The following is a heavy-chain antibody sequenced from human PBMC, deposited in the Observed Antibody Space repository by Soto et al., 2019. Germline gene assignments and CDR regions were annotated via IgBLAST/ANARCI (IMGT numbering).Heavy chain of an antibody. V-gene: IGHV3-23*01. CDR3: AKTETFNGYYNAFGY. Sequence: VGSLRLSCAASGFSFGGYAVAWVRQAPGKGLEWVSAISGGGGSTYYADSVKGRFTISRDNSKYTVYLQMNSLGAGDTAIYYCAKTETFNGYYNAFGYWGQGTRVTVSS. D-gene: IGHD3-9*01. CDR1: GFSFGGYA. J-gene: IGHJ4*02. CDR2: ISGGGGST.